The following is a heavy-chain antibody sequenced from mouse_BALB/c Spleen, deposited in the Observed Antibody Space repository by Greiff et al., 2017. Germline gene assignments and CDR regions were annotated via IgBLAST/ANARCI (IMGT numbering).Heavy chain of an antibody. V-gene: IGHV5-9-4*01. CDR2: ISSGGSYT. Sequence: VQLQQSGGGLVKPGGSLKLSCAASGFTFSSYALSWVRQSPEKRLEWVAEISSGGSYTYYPDTVTGRFTISRDNAKNTLYLEMSSLRSEDTAMYYCARKAATWFAYWGQGTLVTVSA. D-gene: IGHD1-2*01. J-gene: IGHJ3*01. CDR1: GFTFSSYA. CDR3: ARKAATWFAY.